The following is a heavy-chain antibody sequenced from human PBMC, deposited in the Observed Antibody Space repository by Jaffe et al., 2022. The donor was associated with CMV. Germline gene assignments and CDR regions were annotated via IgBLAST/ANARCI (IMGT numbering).Heavy chain of an antibody. CDR3: ASLGRRAF. V-gene: IGHV3-74*01. J-gene: IGHJ4*02. Sequence: EEKLVESGGGVVQPGGSLILSCAASGFTFTSYWIHWVRQVPGKGLVWVSRVNSDGSNTKYADSVRGRFAISRDNAKNTVYLQMDSLRPEDTALYYCASLGRRAFWGQGTQVTVSS. CDR2: VNSDGSNT. CDR1: GFTFTSYW. D-gene: IGHD1-26*01.